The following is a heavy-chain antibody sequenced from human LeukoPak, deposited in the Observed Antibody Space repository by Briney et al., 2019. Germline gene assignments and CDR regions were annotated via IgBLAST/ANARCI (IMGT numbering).Heavy chain of an antibody. J-gene: IGHJ4*02. CDR3: AKAARIAVAGHFDY. V-gene: IGHV3-30*02. Sequence: GGSLRLSCAASGFTVSSYGMHWVRQAPGKGLEWVAFIWYDGSNKYYADSVKGRFTISRDNSKNTLYLQMNSLRAEDTSVYYCAKAARIAVAGHFDYWGQGTLVTVSS. CDR2: IWYDGSNK. D-gene: IGHD6-19*01. CDR1: GFTVSSYG.